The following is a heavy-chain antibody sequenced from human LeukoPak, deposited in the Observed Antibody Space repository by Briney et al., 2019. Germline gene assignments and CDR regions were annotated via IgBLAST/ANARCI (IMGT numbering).Heavy chain of an antibody. J-gene: IGHJ4*02. CDR2: IYYTGST. D-gene: IGHD3-10*01. V-gene: IGHV4-59*01. CDR1: ADSINTYY. CDR3: ARGYYHSGGTRTVFDG. Sequence: SETLSVTCTVSADSINTYYSSWIRQSRGNGLEWIGHIYYTGSTTYNHSLKSRVTISVATSKNQFSLRLNSVTDADTAVYYCARGYYHSGGTRTVFDGWGQGALVTVSS.